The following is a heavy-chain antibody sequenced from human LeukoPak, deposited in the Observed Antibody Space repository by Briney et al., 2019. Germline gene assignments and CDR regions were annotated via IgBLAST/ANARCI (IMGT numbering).Heavy chain of an antibody. CDR3: ARDYGSGLAAFDI. J-gene: IGHJ3*02. CDR2: IYYSGST. D-gene: IGHD3-10*01. CDR1: GGSISSGDYY. V-gene: IGHV4-61*08. Sequence: PSETLSLTCTVSGGSISSGDYYWSWIRQHPGKGLEWIGYIYYSGSTNYNPSLKSRVTISVDTSKNQFSLKLSSVTAADTAVYYCARDYGSGLAAFDIWGQGTMVTVSS.